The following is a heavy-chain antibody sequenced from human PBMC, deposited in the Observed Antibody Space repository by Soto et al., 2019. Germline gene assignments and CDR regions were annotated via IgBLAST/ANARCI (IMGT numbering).Heavy chain of an antibody. CDR1: GGSISSYY. J-gene: IGHJ4*02. CDR3: ARDNGSGTPDLFDY. V-gene: IGHV4-59*01. D-gene: IGHD3-10*01. CDR2: IYYSGST. Sequence: SETLSLTCTVSGGSISSYYCSWILQPPVKGLEWIGYIYYSGSTNYNPSLKSRVTISVDTSKNQFSLKLSSVTAADTAVYYCARDNGSGTPDLFDYWGQGTLVTVS.